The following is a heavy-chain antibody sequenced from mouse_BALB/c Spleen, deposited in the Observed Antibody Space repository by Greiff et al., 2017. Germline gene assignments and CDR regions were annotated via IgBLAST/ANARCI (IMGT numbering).Heavy chain of an antibody. V-gene: IGHV5-6-2*01. J-gene: IGHJ1*01. CDR1: GFTFSSYY. D-gene: IGHD1-1*01. Sequence: EVHLVESGGGLVKLGGSLKLSCAASGFTFSSYYMSWVRQTPEKRLELVAAINSNGGSTYYPDTVKGRFTISRDNAKNTLYLQMSSLKSEDTALYYCARPSYYGSTYWYFDVWGAGTTVTVSS. CDR3: ARPSYYGSTYWYFDV. CDR2: INSNGGST.